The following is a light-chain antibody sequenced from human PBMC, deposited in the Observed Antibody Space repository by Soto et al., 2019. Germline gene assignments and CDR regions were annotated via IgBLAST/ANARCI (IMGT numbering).Light chain of an antibody. CDR3: QQYNNCPPWT. J-gene: IGKJ1*01. CDR2: GAS. V-gene: IGKV3-15*01. Sequence: EIVMTQSPATLSVSQGERATLSCRASQTIGSNLAWYQQRPGQAPSLLIFGASTRATGIPARVNGSGSGTQFTLTISSLQSEDSAVYYCQQYNNCPPWTFCQGTKVEIK. CDR1: QTIGSN.